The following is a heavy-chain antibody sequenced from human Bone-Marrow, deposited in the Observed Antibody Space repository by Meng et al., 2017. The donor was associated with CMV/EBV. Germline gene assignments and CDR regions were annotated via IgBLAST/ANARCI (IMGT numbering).Heavy chain of an antibody. J-gene: IGHJ4*02. V-gene: IGHV4-30-4*08. CDR2: IHYSGST. Sequence: LRLSCTVSGGSISSGDYYWTWIRQPPGKGLEWIGYIHYSGSTYYNPSLKSRVTISVDTSKNQFSLNLSSVTAADTAVYYCARDTTPVAGGELGFDYWGQGTLVTVSS. D-gene: IGHD6-19*01. CDR3: ARDTTPVAGGELGFDY. CDR1: GGSISSGDYY.